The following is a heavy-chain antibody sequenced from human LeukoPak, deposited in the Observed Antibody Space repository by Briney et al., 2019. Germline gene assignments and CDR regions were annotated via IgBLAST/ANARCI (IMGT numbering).Heavy chain of an antibody. D-gene: IGHD2-2*01. V-gene: IGHV4-59*01. J-gene: IGHJ6*03. CDR1: GGSFSGYY. Sequence: SETLSLTCAVYGGSFSGYYWSWIRQPPGKGLEWIGYIYYSGSTNYNPSLKSRVTISVDTSKNQFSLKLSSVTAADTAVYYCARVGTEVVPAASHYYYMDVWGKGTTVTISS. CDR2: IYYSGST. CDR3: ARVGTEVVPAASHYYYMDV.